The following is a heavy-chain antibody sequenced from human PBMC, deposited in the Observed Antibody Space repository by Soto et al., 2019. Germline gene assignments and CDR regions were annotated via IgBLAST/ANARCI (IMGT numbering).Heavy chain of an antibody. J-gene: IGHJ1*01. V-gene: IGHV4-39*01. CDR1: GGSISGSSYY. CDR3: ASNSYRT. Sequence: QLQLQESGPGLVKPSENLSLTCSVSGGSISGSSYYWGWIRQPPGKGLEWIGSIYYSGSTYYSPSLKSRVTVSVDTAKNQFSLNLSSVTAADTAVYYCASNSYRTWGQGILVTVSS. CDR2: IYYSGST. D-gene: IGHD2-21*01.